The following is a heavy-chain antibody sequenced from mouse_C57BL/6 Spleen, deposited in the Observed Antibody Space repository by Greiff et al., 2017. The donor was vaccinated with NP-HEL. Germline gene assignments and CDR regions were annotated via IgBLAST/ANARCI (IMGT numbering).Heavy chain of an antibody. CDR3: ARGSYDYDRGYYFDY. V-gene: IGHV1-52*01. CDR1: GYTFTSYW. Sequence: QVQLQQPGAELVRPGSSVKLSCKASGYTFTSYWMHWVKQRPIQGLEWIGNIDPSDSETHYNQKFKDKATLTVDKSSSTAYMQLSSLTSEDSAVYYCARGSYDYDRGYYFDYWGQGTTLTVSS. D-gene: IGHD2-4*01. CDR2: IDPSDSET. J-gene: IGHJ2*01.